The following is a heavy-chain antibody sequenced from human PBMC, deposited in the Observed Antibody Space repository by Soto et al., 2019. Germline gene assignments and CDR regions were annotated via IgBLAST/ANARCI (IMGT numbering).Heavy chain of an antibody. CDR1: NGSVSNGTYS. Sequence: SETLSLTCTVSNGSVSNGTYSWSWVRQPPGKGLEWIGYIYYSGTTYYTPSLKSRLTMSMDRANDHFSLNLTSVTAADTAVYFCARGHYYYGMDVWGQGITVTVSS. CDR3: ARGHYYYGMDV. V-gene: IGHV4-30-2*01. J-gene: IGHJ6*02. CDR2: IYYSGTT.